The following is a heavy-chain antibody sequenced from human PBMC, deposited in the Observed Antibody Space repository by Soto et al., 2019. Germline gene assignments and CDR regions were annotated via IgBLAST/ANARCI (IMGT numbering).Heavy chain of an antibody. CDR3: AKVSRRGSAIDFDY. V-gene: IGHV1-8*02. D-gene: IGHD3-10*01. J-gene: IGHJ4*02. CDR1: GYNFLNYD. Sequence: QVQLVQSGAELKKPGASVKVSCKASGYNFLNYDMNWVRQATGQGPEWIGWVNPNNGDTGYGVRFQGRVTLTTDISTTTAYMELTSLRLDDTAIYYCAKVSRRGSAIDFDYWGQGTLITVSS. CDR2: VNPNNGDT.